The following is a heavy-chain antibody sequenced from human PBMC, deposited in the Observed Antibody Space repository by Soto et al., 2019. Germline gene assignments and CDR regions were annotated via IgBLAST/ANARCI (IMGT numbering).Heavy chain of an antibody. V-gene: IGHV4-31*03. J-gene: IGHJ6*02. D-gene: IGHD2-15*01. CDR1: GGSISSGGYY. Sequence: QVQLQESGPGLVKPSQTLSLTCTVSGGSISSGGYYWSWIRQHPGKGLEWIGYIYYSGSTYYNPSLKSRVTISVDTSKNQFSLKLSSVTAADTAVYYCARDVDVRGEYCSGGSCYRFYGMDVWGQGTTVTVSS. CDR2: IYYSGST. CDR3: ARDVDVRGEYCSGGSCYRFYGMDV.